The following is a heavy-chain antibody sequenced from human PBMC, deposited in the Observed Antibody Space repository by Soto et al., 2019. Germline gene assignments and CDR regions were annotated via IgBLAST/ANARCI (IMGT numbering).Heavy chain of an antibody. D-gene: IGHD3-22*01. CDR1: GGTFSSYT. CDR2: IIPILGIA. V-gene: IGHV1-69*02. Sequence: QVQLVQSGAEVKKPGSSVKVSCKASGGTFSSYTISWVRQAPGQGLEWMGRIIPILGIANYAQKFQGRVTITADKSTSTAYMELSSLRSEDTAVYYCARTLYDSNSPQGYFQHWGQGTLVTVSS. CDR3: ARTLYDSNSPQGYFQH. J-gene: IGHJ1*01.